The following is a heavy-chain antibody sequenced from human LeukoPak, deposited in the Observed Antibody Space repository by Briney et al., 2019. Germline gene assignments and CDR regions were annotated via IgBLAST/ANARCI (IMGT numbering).Heavy chain of an antibody. V-gene: IGHV3-23*01. J-gene: IGHJ4*02. Sequence: PGGSLRLSCAASGFTFSSYGMSWVRQAPGKGLEWVSAISGSGGSTYYADSVKGRFTISRDNSKNTLYLQMNSLRAEDTAVYYCAKEGSGVTYYYDSSGYFGDYWGQGTLVTVSS. CDR1: GFTFSSYG. CDR3: AKEGSGVTYYYDSSGYFGDY. D-gene: IGHD3-22*01. CDR2: ISGSGGST.